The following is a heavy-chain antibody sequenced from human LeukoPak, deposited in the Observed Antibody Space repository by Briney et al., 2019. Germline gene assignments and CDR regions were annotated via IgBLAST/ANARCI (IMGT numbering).Heavy chain of an antibody. Sequence: GGSLRLSCVASGFAINTNYMNWVRQAPGKELVWVSITYFGGTTYYADSVKGRFTISRDNSKNTLYLQMNSLRADDTAVYYCARDSEGDGYNFDTWGRGTLVTVSS. CDR2: TYFGGTT. V-gene: IGHV3-53*01. CDR3: ARDSEGDGYNFDT. CDR1: GFAINTNY. J-gene: IGHJ5*02. D-gene: IGHD5-24*01.